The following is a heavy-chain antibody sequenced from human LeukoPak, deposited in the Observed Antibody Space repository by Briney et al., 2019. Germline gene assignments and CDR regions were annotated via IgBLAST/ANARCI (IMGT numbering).Heavy chain of an antibody. CDR3: TTPRIAVAGTHDY. V-gene: IGHV3-73*01. Sequence: GGSLRLSCEASRFTFSGSAMHWVRQASGKGLEWVGRIRSKANSYATAYAASVKGRFTISRDDSKNTAYLQMNSLKTEDTAVYYCTTPRIAVAGTHDYWGQGTLVTVSS. J-gene: IGHJ4*02. CDR1: RFTFSGSA. D-gene: IGHD6-19*01. CDR2: IRSKANSYAT.